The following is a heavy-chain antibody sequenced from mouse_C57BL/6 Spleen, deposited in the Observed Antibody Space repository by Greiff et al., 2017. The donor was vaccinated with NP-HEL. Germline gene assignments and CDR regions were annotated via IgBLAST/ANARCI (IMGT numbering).Heavy chain of an antibody. V-gene: IGHV1-54*01. J-gene: IGHJ4*01. CDR1: GYAFTNYL. CDR3: AREDLLYYAMDD. Sequence: QVQLQQSGAELVRPGTSVKVSCKASGYAFTNYLIEWVKQRPGQGLEWIGVINPGSGGTNYNEKFKGKATLTADKSSSTAYMQLSSLTSEDSAVYFCAREDLLYYAMDDWGQGTSVTVSS. D-gene: IGHD2-1*01. CDR2: INPGSGGT.